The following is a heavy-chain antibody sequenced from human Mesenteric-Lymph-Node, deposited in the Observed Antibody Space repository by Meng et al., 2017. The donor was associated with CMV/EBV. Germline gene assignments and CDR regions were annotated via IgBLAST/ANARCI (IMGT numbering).Heavy chain of an antibody. D-gene: IGHD3-10*01. Sequence: PTCAVYGGSFRGYYWSWIRQPPGKGLEWIGEINHSGSTNYNPSLKSRVTISVDTSKNQFSLKLSSVTAADTAVYYCARSRISGFDPWGQGTLVTVSS. CDR2: INHSGST. CDR1: GGSFRGYY. CDR3: ARSRISGFDP. J-gene: IGHJ5*02. V-gene: IGHV4-34*01.